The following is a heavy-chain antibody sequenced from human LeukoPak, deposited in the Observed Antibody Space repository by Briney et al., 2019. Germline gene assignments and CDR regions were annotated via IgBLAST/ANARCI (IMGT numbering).Heavy chain of an antibody. Sequence: PSETLSLTCTVSGGSISSSSYYWSWIRQPPGKGPEWIGYIYYSGSTNYNPSLKSRVTISVDTSKNQFSLKLSSVTAADTAVYYCARGLIMAVAGRGEFHYWGQGTLVTVSS. V-gene: IGHV4-61*01. CDR2: IYYSGST. J-gene: IGHJ4*02. CDR1: GGSISSSSYY. D-gene: IGHD6-13*01. CDR3: ARGLIMAVAGRGEFHY.